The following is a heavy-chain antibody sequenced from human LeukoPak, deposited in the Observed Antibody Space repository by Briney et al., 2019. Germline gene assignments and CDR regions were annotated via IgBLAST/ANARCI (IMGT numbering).Heavy chain of an antibody. Sequence: SETLSLTCTVSGGAISGYYWSWIRQPAGKGLEWLGRVYSSGSTKYNPSLESRVTMSVDTSKNQFSLKLNFVTAADTAVYYCARGRIGGPKAPFDYWAREPLPPSPQ. D-gene: IGHD3-16*01. CDR3: ARGRIGGPKAPFDY. J-gene: IGHJ4*02. CDR1: GGAISGYY. V-gene: IGHV4-4*07. CDR2: VYSSGST.